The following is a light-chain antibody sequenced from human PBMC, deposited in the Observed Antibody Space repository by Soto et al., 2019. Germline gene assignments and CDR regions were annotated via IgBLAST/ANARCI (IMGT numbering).Light chain of an antibody. J-gene: IGKJ1*01. V-gene: IGKV3-20*01. CDR2: GAS. CDR1: QGIRINY. CDR3: QQYSSSPGT. Sequence: IVLTRYQGTVSLSAGERASLSWGASQGIRINYVAGYQQKPGQGPRLLIYGASSRATGIPDRFSGSGSGTDFTLIISRLEPEDFAMYYCQQYSSSPGTFGEGTKVDIK.